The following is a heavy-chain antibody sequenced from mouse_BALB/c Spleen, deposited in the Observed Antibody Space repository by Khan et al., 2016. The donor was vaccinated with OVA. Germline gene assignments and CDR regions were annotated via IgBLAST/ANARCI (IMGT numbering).Heavy chain of an antibody. CDR1: GYSITSDYA. V-gene: IGHV3-2*02. J-gene: IGHJ1*01. D-gene: IGHD1-1*01. Sequence: EVKLLEAGPGLVKPSQSLSLTCTVTGYSITSDYAWNWIRQFPGNKLEWMGYISCSGSTSYNPSLKSRISITRDTSKNQFFLKLNSVTTEDTATYYCARSGYYGSSYNWYFDVWGAGTTVTVSS. CDR2: ISCSGST. CDR3: ARSGYYGSSYNWYFDV.